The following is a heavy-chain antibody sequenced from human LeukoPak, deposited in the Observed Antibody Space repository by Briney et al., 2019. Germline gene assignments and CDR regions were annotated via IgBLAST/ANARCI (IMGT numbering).Heavy chain of an antibody. CDR2: ICPDGTGI. V-gene: IGHV3-74*01. CDR3: VRDFRSADY. CDR1: GFTFNIYC. J-gene: IGHJ4*02. Sequence: PGGSLRLSCAASGFTFNIYCMHWVRQGPGKGPMWVSRICPDGTGITYADSVKARFTISRDNARNMVYLQMDSLRGEDTAIYYRVRDFRSADYWGQGTLVTVSS.